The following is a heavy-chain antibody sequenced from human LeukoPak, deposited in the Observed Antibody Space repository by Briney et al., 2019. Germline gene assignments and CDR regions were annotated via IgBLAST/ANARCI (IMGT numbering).Heavy chain of an antibody. CDR1: GGSFSGYY. D-gene: IGHD5-12*01. V-gene: IGHV4-34*01. CDR3: ARRRGYERTFDY. Sequence: SETLSLTCAVYGGSFSGYYWSWIRQPPGKGLEWIGEINHSGGTNYNPSLKSRVTISVDTSKNQFSLKLSSVTAADTAVYYCARRRGYERTFDYWGQGTLVTVSS. J-gene: IGHJ4*02. CDR2: INHSGGT.